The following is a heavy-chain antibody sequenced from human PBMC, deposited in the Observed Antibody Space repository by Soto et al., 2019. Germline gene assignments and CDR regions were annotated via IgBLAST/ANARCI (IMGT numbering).Heavy chain of an antibody. J-gene: IGHJ4*02. CDR3: ARASYSSGWYDRYFDY. CDR1: GFTVSSNY. D-gene: IGHD6-19*01. V-gene: IGHV3-53*01. CDR2: IYSGGST. Sequence: PGGSLRLSCAASGFTVSSNYMSWVRQAPGEGLEWDSVIYSGGSTYYADSVKGRFTISRDNSKNTLYLQMNSLRAEDTAVYYCARASYSSGWYDRYFDYWGQGTLVTVSS.